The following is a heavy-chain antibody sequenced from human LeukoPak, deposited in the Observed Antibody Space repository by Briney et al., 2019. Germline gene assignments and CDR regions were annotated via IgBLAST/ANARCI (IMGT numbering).Heavy chain of an antibody. CDR2: ISSSGSTI. Sequence: GGSLRLSCAASGFTFSSYEMNWVRQAPGKGLEWVSYISSSGSTIYYADSVKGRFTISRDNSKNTLYLQMNSLRAEDTAVYYCARLRGAFDIWGQGTMVTVSS. CDR1: GFTFSSYE. CDR3: ARLRGAFDI. J-gene: IGHJ3*02. V-gene: IGHV3-48*03.